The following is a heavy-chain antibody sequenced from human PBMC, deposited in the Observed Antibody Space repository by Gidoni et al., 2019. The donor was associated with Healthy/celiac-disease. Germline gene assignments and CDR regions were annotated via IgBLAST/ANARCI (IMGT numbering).Heavy chain of an antibody. V-gene: IGHV3-23*01. Sequence: EVQLLESGGGLVQPGGSLRLSCAASVFTFSSYAMSWVRQAPGKGLGWVSAISGRCGSTYYADSVKGRFTISRDNSKNTLYLQMNSLRAEDTAVYYCAKDRDDFWSGYHDYWGQGTLVTVSS. CDR2: ISGRCGST. J-gene: IGHJ4*02. CDR3: AKDRDDFWSGYHDY. D-gene: IGHD3-3*01. CDR1: VFTFSSYA.